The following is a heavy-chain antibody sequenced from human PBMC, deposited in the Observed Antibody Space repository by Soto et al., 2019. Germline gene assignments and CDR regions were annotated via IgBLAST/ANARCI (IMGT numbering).Heavy chain of an antibody. CDR2: IYYTGTT. J-gene: IGHJ4*02. D-gene: IGHD5-12*01. CDR1: NGSISDGTYH. CDR3: ARLVCGGSCLDK. V-gene: IGHV4-31*03. Sequence: SETLSLTCTVSNGSISDGTYHWSWIRQLPGQGLVWIGYIYYTGTTDYKPSLKSRVTILTDTSKNQFSLKLTSVTAADTALYQCARLVCGGSCLDKWSQGTQVTVSS.